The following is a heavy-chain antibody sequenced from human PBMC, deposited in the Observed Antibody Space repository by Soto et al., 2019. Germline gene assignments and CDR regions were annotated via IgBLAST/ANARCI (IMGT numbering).Heavy chain of an antibody. CDR2: MNPNSGNT. CDR3: ASFAPTTYDAFDI. J-gene: IGHJ3*02. V-gene: IGHV1-8*01. CDR1: GYTFTSYD. Sequence: QVQLVQSGAEVKKPGASVKVSCKASGYTFTSYDINWVRQATGQGLEWMGWMNPNSGNTGYAQKFQGRGHMTRNTSISTAYMELSSLRSEDTAVYYCASFAPTTYDAFDIWGQGAMVTVSS. D-gene: IGHD5-12*01.